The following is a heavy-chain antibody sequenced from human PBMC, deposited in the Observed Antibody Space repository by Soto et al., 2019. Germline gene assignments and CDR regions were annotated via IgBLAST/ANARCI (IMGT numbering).Heavy chain of an antibody. D-gene: IGHD5-18*01. CDR3: ARDQDTAMVTGATSFGYYYGMDV. Sequence: GGSLRLSCAASGFTFSDYYMSWIRQAPGKGLEWVSYISSSGSTIYYADSVKGRFTISRDNAKNSLYLQMNSLRAEDTAVYYCARDQDTAMVTGATSFGYYYGMDVWGQGTTVTVSS. J-gene: IGHJ6*02. CDR2: ISSSGSTI. V-gene: IGHV3-11*01. CDR1: GFTFSDYY.